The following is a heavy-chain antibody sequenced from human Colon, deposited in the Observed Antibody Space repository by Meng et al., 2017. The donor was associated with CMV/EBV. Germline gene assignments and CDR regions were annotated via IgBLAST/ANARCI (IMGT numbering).Heavy chain of an antibody. Sequence: QITLQEFGPTLVKPPQTLTLTCTFSGFSLNTYEVGVGWFRQPPGKAPEWLALIYWDDDKRYRSSLGNRLTLTHDASKNQVVLTMTDMDPVDTATYYCAHKSLPAAFFDYWSQGTLVTVSS. V-gene: IGHV2-5*02. CDR2: IYWDDDK. J-gene: IGHJ4*02. CDR1: GFSLNTYEVG. CDR3: AHKSLPAAFFDY. D-gene: IGHD2-2*01.